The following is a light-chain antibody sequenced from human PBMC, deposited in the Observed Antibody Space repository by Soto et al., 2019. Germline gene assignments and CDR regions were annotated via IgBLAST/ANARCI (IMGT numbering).Light chain of an antibody. V-gene: IGKV3-11*01. J-gene: IGKJ4*01. CDR1: QSVSSY. CDR3: QQRSNWPST. CDR2: DAS. Sequence: EIVLTQSPATLSLSPGERAALSCRASQSVSSYLAWYQQKPGQAPRLLIYDASKRAPGIPARFTSSGSGTDFTLTISSLEPEDFAVYFCQQRSNWPSTFGGGTKVEI.